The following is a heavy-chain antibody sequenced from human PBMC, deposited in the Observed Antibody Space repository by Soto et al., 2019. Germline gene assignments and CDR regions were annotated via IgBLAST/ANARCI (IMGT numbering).Heavy chain of an antibody. CDR1: GGTFSSYA. V-gene: IGHV1-69*13. CDR3: ARQVRSGWYVGY. J-gene: IGHJ4*01. CDR2: IIPIFGTA. Sequence: GASVKVSCKASGGTFSSYAISWVRQAPGQGLEWMGGIIPIFGTANYAQKFQGRVTITADESTSTAYMELSSLRSEDTAVYYCARQVRSGWYVGYWGQGTLVNVPS. D-gene: IGHD6-19*01.